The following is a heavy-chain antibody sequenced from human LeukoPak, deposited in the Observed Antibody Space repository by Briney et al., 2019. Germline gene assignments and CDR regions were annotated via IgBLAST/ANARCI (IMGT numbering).Heavy chain of an antibody. Sequence: PGGSLRLSCAVPGFRFGSDWMSWVRQAPGKGLEWVANISPDGSGKFYVDAVKGRFIISRDNGKNSLYLQLNSLRADDTAVYYCARYYDPPVGDAFDLWGQGTMVTVSS. D-gene: IGHD3-16*01. CDR1: GFRFGSDW. J-gene: IGHJ3*01. V-gene: IGHV3-7*01. CDR3: ARYYDPPVGDAFDL. CDR2: ISPDGSGK.